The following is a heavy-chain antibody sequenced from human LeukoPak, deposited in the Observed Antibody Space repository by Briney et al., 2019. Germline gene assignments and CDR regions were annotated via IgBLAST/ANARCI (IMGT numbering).Heavy chain of an antibody. V-gene: IGHV3-73*01. Sequence: GGSLRLSCAASGFTFSGSAMHWVRQASGKGLEWVGRIRSKANSYATAYAASVKGRLTISRDDSKNTAYLQMNSLKTEDTAVYYCTRREWLLPGNYYYYYMDVWGKGTTVTVSS. D-gene: IGHD3-3*01. CDR2: IRSKANSYAT. CDR3: TRREWLLPGNYYYYYMDV. J-gene: IGHJ6*03. CDR1: GFTFSGSA.